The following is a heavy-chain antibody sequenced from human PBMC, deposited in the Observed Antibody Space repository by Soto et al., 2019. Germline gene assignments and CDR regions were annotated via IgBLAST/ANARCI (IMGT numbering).Heavy chain of an antibody. D-gene: IGHD3-22*01. CDR2: INPSGGST. CDR3: ARGVERITMIVVVIASPLDAFDI. J-gene: IGHJ3*02. CDR1: GYTFTSYY. V-gene: IGHV1-46*01. Sequence: VASVKVSCKASGYTFTSYYMHWVRQAPGRGLEWMGIINPSGGSTSYAQKFQGRVTMTRDTSTSTVYMELSSLRSEDTAVYYCARGVERITMIVVVIASPLDAFDIWGQGTMVTVSS.